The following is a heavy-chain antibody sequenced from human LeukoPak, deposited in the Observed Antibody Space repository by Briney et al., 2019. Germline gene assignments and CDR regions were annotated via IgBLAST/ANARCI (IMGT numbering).Heavy chain of an antibody. J-gene: IGHJ4*02. CDR3: AKELWEGSGYLDY. D-gene: IGHD3-3*01. CDR1: GFTFSHYP. V-gene: IGHV3-23*01. CDR2: VSGSGDRT. Sequence: PGGSLRLSCAASGFTFSHYPTAWVRQPPGKGPEWVSAVSGSGDRTVYADSVKGRFTISRDNSKNTCSLQMNSLKAEDTALYYCAKELWEGSGYLDYWGQGILVTVSS.